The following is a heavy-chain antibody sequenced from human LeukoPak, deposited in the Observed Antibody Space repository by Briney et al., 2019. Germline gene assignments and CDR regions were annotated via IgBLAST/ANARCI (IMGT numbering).Heavy chain of an antibody. D-gene: IGHD6-19*01. J-gene: IGHJ3*02. CDR1: GFTFSGSA. CDR2: IRSKANSYAT. V-gene: IGHV3-73*01. Sequence: QTGGSLRLSCAASGFTFSGSAMHWVRQASGKGLEWVGRIRSKANSYATAYAASVKGRFTISRDDSKNTAYLQMNSLKTEDTAVYYCTRRGYSSGDDAFDIWGQGTMVTVSS. CDR3: TRRGYSSGDDAFDI.